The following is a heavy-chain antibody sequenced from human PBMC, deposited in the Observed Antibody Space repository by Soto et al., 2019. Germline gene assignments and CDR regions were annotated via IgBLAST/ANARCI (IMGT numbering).Heavy chain of an antibody. CDR3: ARGGLGGNWFDA. V-gene: IGHV1-69*02. CDR1: GGTFTSYT. J-gene: IGHJ5*02. CDR2: IIPILGIA. Sequence: SVKVSCKASGGTFTSYTISWVRQAPGQGLEWMGRIIPILGIANYAQKFQGRVTITADKSTSTAYMELSSLRSEDTAVSYCARGGLGGNWFDAWGQGTLVTVSS. D-gene: IGHD3-16*01.